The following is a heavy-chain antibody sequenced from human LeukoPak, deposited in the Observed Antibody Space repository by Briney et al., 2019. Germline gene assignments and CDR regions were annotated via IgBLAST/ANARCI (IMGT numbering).Heavy chain of an antibody. Sequence: SETLSLTCTVSGGSISSGSYYWSWIRQPAGKGLEWIGRIYTSGSTNYNPSLKSRVTISVDTSKNQFSLKLSSVTAADTAVYHCAGEEASSSSSWNYYYYMDVWGKGTTVTVSS. CDR2: IYTSGST. CDR1: GGSISSGSYY. D-gene: IGHD6-6*01. CDR3: AGEEASSSSSWNYYYYMDV. V-gene: IGHV4-61*02. J-gene: IGHJ6*03.